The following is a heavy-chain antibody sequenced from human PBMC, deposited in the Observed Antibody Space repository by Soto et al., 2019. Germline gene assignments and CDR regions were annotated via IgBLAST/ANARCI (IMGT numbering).Heavy chain of an antibody. D-gene: IGHD3-16*01. CDR1: GFTFSNYG. CDR3: SREGYDYVLDY. J-gene: IGHJ4*02. Sequence: QVQLVESGGGVVQPGRSLRLSCAASGFTFSNYGMHWVRQAPGKGLEWVAGIWYDGNKNYYADSVKGRFTISRDNSKNTVYVQMTSLRVDDTAVYYCSREGYDYVLDYWGQGTLVTVSS. CDR2: IWYDGNKN. V-gene: IGHV3-33*01.